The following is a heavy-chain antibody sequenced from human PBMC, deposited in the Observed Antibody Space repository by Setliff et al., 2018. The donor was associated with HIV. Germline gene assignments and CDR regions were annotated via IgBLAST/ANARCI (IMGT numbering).Heavy chain of an antibody. CDR1: GGSFSGYY. V-gene: IGHV4-34*12. CDR2: IIHSGST. J-gene: IGHJ3*02. D-gene: IGHD3-10*01. Sequence: SETLSLTCAVYGGSFSGYYWSWIRQPPGKGLEWIGEIIHSGSTNYNPSLKSRVTISVDTSKNQFSLKLSSVTAADTAVYYCARDSGRRNDAFDIWGHGTMVTVSS. CDR3: ARDSGRRNDAFDI.